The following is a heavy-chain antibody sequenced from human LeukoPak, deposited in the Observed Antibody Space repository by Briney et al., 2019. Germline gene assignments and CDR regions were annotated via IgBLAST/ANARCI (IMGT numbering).Heavy chain of an antibody. Sequence: GGSLRLSCAASGFSFSSCWMTWVRQAPGKGLEWVANIKQDASEEHYVDSVKGRFTISRDNAKSSLYLQLNSLRVEDTALYFCASTASLSYWGQGTLVTVSS. CDR3: ASTASLSY. CDR1: GFSFSSCW. D-gene: IGHD6-6*01. CDR2: IKQDASEE. J-gene: IGHJ4*02. V-gene: IGHV3-7*01.